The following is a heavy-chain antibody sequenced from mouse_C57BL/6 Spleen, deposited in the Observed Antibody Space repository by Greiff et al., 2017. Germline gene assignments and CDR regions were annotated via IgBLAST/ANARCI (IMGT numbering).Heavy chain of an antibody. CDR3: ARWYYGSSYEYYFDY. V-gene: IGHV1-82*01. J-gene: IGHJ2*01. CDR2: IYPGDGDT. D-gene: IGHD1-1*01. Sequence: VQLQQSGPELVKPGASVKISCKASGYAFSSSWMNWVKQRPGKGLEWIGRIYPGDGDTNYNGKFKGKATLTADKSSSTAYMQLSSLTSEDSAVYFCARWYYGSSYEYYFDYWGQGTTLTVSS. CDR1: GYAFSSSW.